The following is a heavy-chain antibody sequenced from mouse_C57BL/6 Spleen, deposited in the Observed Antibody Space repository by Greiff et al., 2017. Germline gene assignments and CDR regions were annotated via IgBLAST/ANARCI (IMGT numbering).Heavy chain of an antibody. CDR1: GYSITSGHY. Sequence: EVKLQESGPGLVKPSQSLSLTCSVTGYSITSGHYWTWIRQFPGNKLEWMGYISYDGSNNYNPSLKNRISITRDTSKNQFFLKLNSVTTEDTATYYCARDGYYVYFDVWGTGTTVTVSS. CDR2: ISYDGSN. V-gene: IGHV3-6*01. CDR3: ARDGYYVYFDV. J-gene: IGHJ1*03. D-gene: IGHD2-3*01.